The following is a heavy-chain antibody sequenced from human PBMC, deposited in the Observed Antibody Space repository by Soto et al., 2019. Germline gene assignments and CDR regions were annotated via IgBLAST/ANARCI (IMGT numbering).Heavy chain of an antibody. V-gene: IGHV1-69*13. CDR1: GGTFSSYA. CDR2: LIPIFGTA. J-gene: IGHJ6*02. D-gene: IGHD6-6*01. Sequence: GASVKVSCKASGGTFSSYAISWVRQAPGQGLEWMGGLIPIFGTANYAQKFQGRVTITADESTSTAYMELSSLRSEDTAVYYCASTYSSSSAYYYYYGMDVWGQGTTGTVSS. CDR3: ASTYSSSSAYYYYYGMDV.